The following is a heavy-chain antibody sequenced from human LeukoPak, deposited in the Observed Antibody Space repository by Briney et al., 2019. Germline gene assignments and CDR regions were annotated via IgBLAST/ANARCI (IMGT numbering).Heavy chain of an antibody. CDR3: AKGYCSGGSCCWFDP. CDR1: GYTFTGYY. J-gene: IGHJ5*02. D-gene: IGHD2-15*01. CDR2: INPNSGGT. V-gene: IGHV1-2*02. Sequence: ASVKVSCKASGYTFTGYYMHWVRQAPGQGLEWMGWINPNSGGTNYAQKFQGRVTMTRDTSISTAYMELSRLRSDDTAVYYCAKGYCSGGSCCWFDPWGQGTLVTVSS.